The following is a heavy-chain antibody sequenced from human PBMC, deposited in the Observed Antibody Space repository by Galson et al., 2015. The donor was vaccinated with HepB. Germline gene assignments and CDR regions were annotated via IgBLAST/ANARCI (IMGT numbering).Heavy chain of an antibody. CDR1: GFTFNKAW. CDR2: IRSETDGGTP. D-gene: IGHD3-10*01. J-gene: IGHJ5*02. V-gene: IGHV3-15*01. CDR3: TTIWGIKVGSRKFDP. Sequence: SLRLSCAASGFTFNKAWMTWVRQPPGKGLEWVGQIRSETDGGTPNYGTPVEGRFTISRDDSKDTLYLQMNSLRIEDTAVYYCTTIWGIKVGSRKFDPWGQGTLVTVSS.